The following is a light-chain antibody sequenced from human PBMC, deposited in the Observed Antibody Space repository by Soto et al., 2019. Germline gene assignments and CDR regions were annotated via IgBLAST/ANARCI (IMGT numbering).Light chain of an antibody. CDR2: YDS. CDR3: QVWDSSSDHVV. J-gene: IGLJ2*01. CDR1: NIGSKS. Sequence: SYELTQPPSVSVAPGKTARITCGGSNIGSKSVHWYQQKPGQAPVLVIYYDSDRPSGIPERFSGSNSGNTATLTISRVEAGDEADYYCQVWDSSSDHVVFGGWTKLTVL. V-gene: IGLV3-21*04.